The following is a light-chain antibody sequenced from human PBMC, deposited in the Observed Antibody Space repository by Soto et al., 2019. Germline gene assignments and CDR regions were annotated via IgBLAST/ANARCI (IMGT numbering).Light chain of an antibody. Sequence: EIVVTQSPATLSVSPGERVTLSCRASQSVSSSLAWYQQRPGQAPRLLIYDTSTRAAGISARFSGSGSGTEFTLTISSLQSEDFAVYYCQKYNSAPLTFGGGTKVEIK. J-gene: IGKJ4*01. CDR2: DTS. CDR1: QSVSSS. V-gene: IGKV3-15*01. CDR3: QKYNSAPLT.